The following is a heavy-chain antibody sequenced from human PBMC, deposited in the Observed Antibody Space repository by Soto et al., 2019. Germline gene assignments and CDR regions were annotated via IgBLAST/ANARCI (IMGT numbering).Heavy chain of an antibody. V-gene: IGHV1-69*06. CDR1: GGSLSTNP. D-gene: IGHD2-15*01. CDR3: ARRDSGGFYRFFDS. CDR2: TGSGTGPG. J-gene: IGHJ4*02. Sequence: GASVKVSCKASGGSLSTNPIGWVRQAPGQGLECMGGTGSGTGPGNHAQKFQGRLTVTADKSTSTVYMELTNLSSEDTAVYYCARRDSGGFYRFFDSWGQGTLVTVSS.